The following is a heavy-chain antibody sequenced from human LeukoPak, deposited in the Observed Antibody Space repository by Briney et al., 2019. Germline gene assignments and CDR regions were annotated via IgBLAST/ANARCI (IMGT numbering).Heavy chain of an antibody. CDR2: FDPEDGET. CDR1: GYTLTELS. CDR3: ATAAGYYYDSSGSSNWFDP. D-gene: IGHD3-22*01. V-gene: IGHV1-24*01. Sequence: ASVKVSCKVSGYTLTELSMHWLRHAPGKRLEWMGGFDPEDGETIYAQKFQGRVTMTEDTSTDTAYMELSSLRSEDTAVYYCATAAGYYYDSSGSSNWFDPWGQGTLVTVSS. J-gene: IGHJ5*02.